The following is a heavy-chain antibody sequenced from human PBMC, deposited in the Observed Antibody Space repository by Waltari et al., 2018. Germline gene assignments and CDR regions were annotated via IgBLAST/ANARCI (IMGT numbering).Heavy chain of an antibody. D-gene: IGHD3-3*01. V-gene: IGHV3-48*03. J-gene: IGHJ6*02. CDR1: GFTFSSYE. CDR3: ARDRALGDYDFWSGYPYYYYGMDV. Sequence: EVQLVESGGGLVQPGGSLRLSCAASGFTFSSYEMNWVRQAPGTGLGLVSYISSSGSTIYYADSVKGRFTISRDNAKNSLYLQMNSLRAEDTAVYYCARDRALGDYDFWSGYPYYYYGMDVWGQGTTVTVSS. CDR2: ISSSGSTI.